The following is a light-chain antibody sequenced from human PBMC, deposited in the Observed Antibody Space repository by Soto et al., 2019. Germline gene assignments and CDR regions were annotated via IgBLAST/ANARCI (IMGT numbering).Light chain of an antibody. CDR2: DAS. Sequence: EIVLTQSPATLSLSPGERATLSCRASQSVTSNLAWYQQKPGQPPRLLIYDASNRATGIPARFSGSGSGTDFTLTSSSLEPEDFAFYYCQQRNNWPTFGPGTKVDIK. V-gene: IGKV3-11*01. J-gene: IGKJ3*01. CDR3: QQRNNWPT. CDR1: QSVTSN.